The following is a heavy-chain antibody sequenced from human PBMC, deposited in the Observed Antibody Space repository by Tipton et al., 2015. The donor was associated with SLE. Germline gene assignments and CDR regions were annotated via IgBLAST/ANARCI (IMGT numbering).Heavy chain of an antibody. J-gene: IGHJ4*02. D-gene: IGHD1-1*01. CDR2: IYYSGST. V-gene: IGHV4-59*11. CDR1: GGSISSHY. Sequence: TLSLTCTVSGGSISSHYWSWIRQPPGKGLEWIGYIYYSGSTNYNPSLKSRVTISVDTSKNQFSLKLSSVTAADTAAYYCARVRRTGPGDYWGQGTLVTVSS. CDR3: ARVRRTGPGDY.